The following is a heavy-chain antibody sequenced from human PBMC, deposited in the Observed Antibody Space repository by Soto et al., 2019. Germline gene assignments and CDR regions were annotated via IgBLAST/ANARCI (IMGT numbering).Heavy chain of an antibody. CDR1: GFTFSSYA. CDR3: ANLLWSSSWYKRDYYYGMDV. V-gene: IGHV3-23*01. CDR2: ISGSGGST. D-gene: IGHD6-13*01. J-gene: IGHJ6*02. Sequence: GGSLRLSCAASGFTFSSYAMSWVRQAPGKGLEWVSAISGSGGSTYYADSVKGRFTISRDNSKNTLYLQMNSLRAEDTSVYYCANLLWSSSWYKRDYYYGMDVWGQGTTVTVSS.